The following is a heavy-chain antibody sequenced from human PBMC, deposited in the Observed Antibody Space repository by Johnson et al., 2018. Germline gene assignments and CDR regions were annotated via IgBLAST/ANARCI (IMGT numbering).Heavy chain of an antibody. V-gene: IGHV3-11*01. Sequence: QVQLVQSGGGLVKXGGSLRLSCAASGFTFSDYYMSWIRQAPGKGLEWLSYISSSGTAKYYADSVKGRFTISRDNAKNSLYLQMNSLRAEDTAVYYCAGGALYYYYYMDVWGKGTTVTVSS. J-gene: IGHJ6*03. CDR2: ISSSGTAK. CDR3: AGGALYYYYYMDV. CDR1: GFTFSDYY.